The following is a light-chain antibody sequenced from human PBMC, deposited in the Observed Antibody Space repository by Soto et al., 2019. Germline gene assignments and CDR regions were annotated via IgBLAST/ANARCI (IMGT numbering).Light chain of an antibody. CDR3: QQTYNTTRT. CDR1: QTISTY. V-gene: IGKV1-39*01. J-gene: IGKJ5*01. CDR2: VAS. Sequence: DIQMTQSPSSLSASVGDRVTITCRASQTISTYLNWYQQQQGKAPKLXINVASSLQSGVPSRFSGSGAGTEFTLTISSLQPEDFETYYCQQTYNTTRTFGQGTRLEIK.